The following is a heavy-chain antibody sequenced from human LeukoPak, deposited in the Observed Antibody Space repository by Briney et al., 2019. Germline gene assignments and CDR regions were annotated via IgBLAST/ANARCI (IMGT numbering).Heavy chain of an antibody. CDR3: AKEAEDYYDSSGYYLFDY. V-gene: IGHV3-11*06. D-gene: IGHD3-22*01. CDR1: GFTFSDYY. CDR2: ISGGSRYT. J-gene: IGHJ4*02. Sequence: GGSLRLSCAASGFTFSDYYMCWIRQAPGKGLERVSYISGGSRYTNYADSVKGRFTISRDNAKNSLYLQMNSLRAEDTAVYYCAKEAEDYYDSSGYYLFDYWGQGTLVTVSS.